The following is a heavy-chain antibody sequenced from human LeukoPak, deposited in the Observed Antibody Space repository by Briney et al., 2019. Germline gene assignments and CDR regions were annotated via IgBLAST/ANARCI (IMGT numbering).Heavy chain of an antibody. Sequence: PSGTLSLTCAVSGGSISSSNWWSWVRQPPGKGLEWIGEIYHSGSTNYNPSLKSRVTISVDKSKNQFSLKLSSVTAADTAVYYCARDWGAGVAAAGTLLSYFDYWGQGTLVTVSS. J-gene: IGHJ4*02. CDR3: ARDWGAGVAAAGTLLSYFDY. CDR2: IYHSGST. CDR1: GGSISSSNW. D-gene: IGHD6-13*01. V-gene: IGHV4-4*02.